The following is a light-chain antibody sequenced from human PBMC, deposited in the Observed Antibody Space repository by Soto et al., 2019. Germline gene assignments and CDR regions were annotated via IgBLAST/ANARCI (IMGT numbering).Light chain of an antibody. Sequence: EIVMTQSPATLSVSPGERATLSCRASQSVSSNLAWYQQKPGQAPRLLIYGASTRATSIPARFSGSGSGTEFTLTINRMQSEDFAVYYCQQYKNWPMYSFGQGTKLEIK. CDR1: QSVSSN. CDR2: GAS. CDR3: QQYKNWPMYS. V-gene: IGKV3-15*01. J-gene: IGKJ2*03.